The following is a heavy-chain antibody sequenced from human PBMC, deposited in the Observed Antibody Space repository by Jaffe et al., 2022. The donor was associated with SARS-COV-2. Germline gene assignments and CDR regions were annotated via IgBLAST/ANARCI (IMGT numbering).Heavy chain of an antibody. Sequence: QVQLQQWGAGLLKPSETLSLTCAVYGGSFSGYYWSWIRQPPGKGLEWIGEINHSGSTNYNPSLKSRVTISVDTSKNQFSLKLSSVTAADTAVYYCARVGAQYSSSPSIGGGSSAFDYWGQGTLVTVSS. CDR1: GGSFSGYY. CDR2: INHSGST. V-gene: IGHV4-34*01. CDR3: ARVGAQYSSSPSIGGGSSAFDY. D-gene: IGHD6-6*01. J-gene: IGHJ4*02.